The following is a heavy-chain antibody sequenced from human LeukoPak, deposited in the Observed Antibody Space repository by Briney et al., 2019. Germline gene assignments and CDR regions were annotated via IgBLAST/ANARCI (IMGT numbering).Heavy chain of an antibody. D-gene: IGHD3-3*01. CDR1: GFTFSSYA. J-gene: IGHJ4*02. CDR2: ISSSSSYI. CDR3: ARALYYDFWSGYYTGYYFDY. V-gene: IGHV3-21*01. Sequence: GGSLRLSCAASGFTFSSYAMSWVRQAPGKGLEWVSAISSSSSYIYYADSVKGRFTISRDNAKNSLYLQMNSLRAEDTAVYYCARALYYDFWSGYYTGYYFDYWGQGTLVTVSS.